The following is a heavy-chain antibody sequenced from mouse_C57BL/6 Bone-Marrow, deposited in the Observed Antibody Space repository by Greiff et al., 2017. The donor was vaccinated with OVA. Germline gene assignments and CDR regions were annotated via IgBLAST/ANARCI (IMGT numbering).Heavy chain of an antibody. V-gene: IGHV1-81*01. D-gene: IGHD2-10*01. CDR1: GYTFTSYG. CDR2: IYPRSGNT. CDR3: ARSYYGNYLSWFAY. J-gene: IGHJ3*01. Sequence: QVQLQQSGAELARPGASVKLSCKASGYTFTSYGISWVKQRTGQGLEWIGEIYPRSGNTYYNEKFKGQATLTADKSSSKAYMELRSLTSEDSAVYFCARSYYGNYLSWFAYWGQGTLVTVSA.